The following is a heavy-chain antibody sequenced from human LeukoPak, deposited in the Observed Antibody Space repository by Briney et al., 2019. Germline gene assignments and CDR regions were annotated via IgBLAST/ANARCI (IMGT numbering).Heavy chain of an antibody. V-gene: IGHV1-46*03. D-gene: IGHD4-23*01. CDR2: INPSGGST. J-gene: IGHJ3*02. CDR3: ARVGTVVTFAFDI. CDR1: GYTFTSYY. Sequence: ASVKVSCKASGYTFTSYYMHWVRQAPGQGLEWMGIINPSGGSTSYAQKFQGRVTMTRDTSTSTVCMELSSLRSEDTAVYYCARVGTVVTFAFDIWGQGTMVTVSS.